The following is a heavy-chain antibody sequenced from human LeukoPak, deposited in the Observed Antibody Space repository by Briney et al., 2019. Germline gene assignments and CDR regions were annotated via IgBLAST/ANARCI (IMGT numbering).Heavy chain of an antibody. CDR1: GYTFTSYY. V-gene: IGHV1-46*01. CDR2: INPSDGST. D-gene: IGHD2-2*01. Sequence: ASVKVSCKASGYTFTSYYMHWVRQAPGQGLEWMGLINPSDGSTTYAQKFQARVTMTRDTSTSTVYMELRSLRAEDTAVYLCARVASSYYYGMDVWGQGTTVTVSS. CDR3: ARVASSYYYGMDV. J-gene: IGHJ6*02.